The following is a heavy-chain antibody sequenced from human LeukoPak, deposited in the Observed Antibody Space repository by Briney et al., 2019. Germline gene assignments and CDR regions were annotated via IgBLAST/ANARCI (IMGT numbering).Heavy chain of an antibody. CDR2: ISSSSSYI. J-gene: IGHJ4*02. V-gene: IGHV3-21*01. D-gene: IGHD5-18*01. CDR3: ARDLTGLWFDGHYLDY. Sequence: GESLRFSCAASGFTFSSYSMNWVRQAPGKGLEWVSSISSSSSYIYYADSVKGRFTISRDNAKNSLYLQMNSLRAEDTAVYYCARDLTGLWFDGHYLDYWGQGTLVTVSS. CDR1: GFTFSSYS.